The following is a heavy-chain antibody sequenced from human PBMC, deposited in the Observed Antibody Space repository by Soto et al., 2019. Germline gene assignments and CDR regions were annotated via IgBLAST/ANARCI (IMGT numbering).Heavy chain of an antibody. J-gene: IGHJ5*02. CDR1: GFTFSSYW. D-gene: IGHD2-2*01. V-gene: IGHV3-74*01. CDR2: IKSDGSST. CDR3: ASANFVVVPDYNWFDP. Sequence: EVQLVESGGGLVQPGGSLRLSCAASGFTFSSYWMHWVRQAPGKGLVWVSRIKSDGSSTSYADSVKGRFTISRDNAKNTLYLRMSSLRAEDTAVYYCASANFVVVPDYNWFDPWGQGTLVTVSS.